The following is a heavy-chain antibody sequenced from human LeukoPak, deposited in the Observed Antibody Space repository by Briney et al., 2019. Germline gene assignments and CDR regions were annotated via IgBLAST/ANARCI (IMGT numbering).Heavy chain of an antibody. CDR3: ARLDPDYYDSSGYRW. CDR2: IYPGDSDT. D-gene: IGHD3-22*01. Sequence: GESLKISCQASGYTFTSYWIGWVRQMPGKGLEWMGIIYPGDSDTRYSPSFQGQVTISADKSISTAYLQWSSLKASDTAMYYCARLDPDYYDSSGYRWWGQGTLVTVSS. CDR1: GYTFTSYW. V-gene: IGHV5-51*01. J-gene: IGHJ4*02.